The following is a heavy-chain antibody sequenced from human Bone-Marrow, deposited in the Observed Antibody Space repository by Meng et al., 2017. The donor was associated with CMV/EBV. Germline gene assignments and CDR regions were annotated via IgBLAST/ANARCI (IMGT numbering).Heavy chain of an antibody. Sequence: GGSLRLSCAASGFTFTDYYMSWIRQAPGKGLEWVSYVDVDGGTIFYADSVKGRFTISRDNAKNSLYLQMNSLRAEDTAVYYCASSGFLRYFDWFADYWGQGTLVTVSS. CDR1: GFTFTDYY. CDR3: ASSGFLRYFDWFADY. CDR2: VDVDGGTI. D-gene: IGHD3-9*01. V-gene: IGHV3-11*01. J-gene: IGHJ4*02.